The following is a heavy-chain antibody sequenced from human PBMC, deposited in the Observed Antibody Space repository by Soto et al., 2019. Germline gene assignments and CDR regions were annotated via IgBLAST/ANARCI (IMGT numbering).Heavy chain of an antibody. CDR3: SRASDSSSDY. J-gene: IGHJ4*02. D-gene: IGHD6-6*01. Sequence: ASVKVFCKAPGYTFTGYYMHWVRQAPGQGLEWMGWLSPNSGGTNYAQKFHGRVTMTRDTSIITTYLELSRLRSDATAALYCSRASDSSSDYWGQGTLVTVSS. V-gene: IGHV1-2*02. CDR1: GYTFTGYY. CDR2: LSPNSGGT.